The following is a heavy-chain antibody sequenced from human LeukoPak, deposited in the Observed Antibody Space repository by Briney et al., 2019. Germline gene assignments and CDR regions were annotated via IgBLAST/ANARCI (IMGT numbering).Heavy chain of an antibody. CDR1: GYTFSSYA. CDR2: ISPSGDRT. D-gene: IGHD3-22*01. J-gene: IGHJ4*02. CDR3: AIMHGYYDGSGFWVQ. Sequence: GGSLRLSCAASGYTFSSYAMSWVRQAPGKGLEWVSFISPSGDRTSNADSVEGRFTISRDNTRNTLYLQMNSLRDEDTGVYYCAIMHGYYDGSGFWVQWGQGTLVTVSS. V-gene: IGHV3-23*01.